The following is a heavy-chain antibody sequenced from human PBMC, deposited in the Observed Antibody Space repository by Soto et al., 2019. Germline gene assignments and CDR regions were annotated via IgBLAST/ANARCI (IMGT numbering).Heavy chain of an antibody. V-gene: IGHV4-4*07. CDR1: GGSIRRYY. D-gene: IGHD4-4*01. J-gene: IGHJ6*04. CDR2: ISTSGSP. CDR3: ARENYRKGRGMDV. Sequence: SETPSLTFPGSGGSIRRYYWSWIRQPAWKGLEWIGRISTSGSPNYNPSLKSRITMSVDTSNNQFSLKLTSLTAADTAVYYCARENYRKGRGMDVWGKGTMVT.